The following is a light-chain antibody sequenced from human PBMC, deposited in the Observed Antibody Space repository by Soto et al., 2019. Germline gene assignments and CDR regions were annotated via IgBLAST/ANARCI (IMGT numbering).Light chain of an antibody. CDR2: YDS. CDR1: NVGSRS. Sequence: SYELTQPPSVSVAPGETARISCGGDNVGSRSVHWYQQKPGQAPFLVIYYDSDRPSGTPVRFSGSNSGNTATLIISRVEAGDEADYYCQVWEATGDQVVFGGGTKLTVL. V-gene: IGLV3-21*01. J-gene: IGLJ2*01. CDR3: QVWEATGDQVV.